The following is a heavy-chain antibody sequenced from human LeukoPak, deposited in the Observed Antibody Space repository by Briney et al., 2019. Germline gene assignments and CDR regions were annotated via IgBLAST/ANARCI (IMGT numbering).Heavy chain of an antibody. J-gene: IGHJ3*02. CDR2: IIPIFGTA. V-gene: IGHV1-69*06. Sequence: SVKVSCKASGGTFSSYAISWVRQAPGQGLEWMGGIIPIFGTANYAQKFQGRVTITADKSTSTAYMELSSLRSGDTAVYYCARDKVVAATPYTAFDIWGQGTMVTVSS. D-gene: IGHD2-15*01. CDR3: ARDKVVAATPYTAFDI. CDR1: GGTFSSYA.